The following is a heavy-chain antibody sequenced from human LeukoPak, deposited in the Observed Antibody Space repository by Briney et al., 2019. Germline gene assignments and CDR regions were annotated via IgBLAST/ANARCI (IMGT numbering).Heavy chain of an antibody. CDR2: IYYSGST. V-gene: IGHV4-59*01. Sequence: SETLSLTCTVSGGSISSYYWSWIRQPPGKGLEWIGYIYYSGSTNYNPSLKSRVTISVDTSKNQFSLKLSSVTAADTAVYYCARVLRKGIAAAGSWWYFDYWGQGTLVTVSS. D-gene: IGHD6-13*01. CDR1: GGSISSYY. CDR3: ARVLRKGIAAAGSWWYFDY. J-gene: IGHJ4*02.